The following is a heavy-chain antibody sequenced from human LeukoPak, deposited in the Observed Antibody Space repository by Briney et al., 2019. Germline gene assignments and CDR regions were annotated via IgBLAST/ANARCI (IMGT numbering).Heavy chain of an antibody. V-gene: IGHV3-48*03. CDR3: ARDGSSWYPDYYYYYMDV. CDR1: GFTFSSYE. D-gene: IGHD6-13*01. J-gene: IGHJ6*03. CDR2: ISSSGSTI. Sequence: GGSLRLSCAASGFTFSSYEMNWVRQAPGKGLEWVSYISSSGSTIYYADSVKGRFTISRDNAKNSLYLQMNSLRAEDTAVYYCARDGSSWYPDYYYYYMDVWGKGTTVTVSS.